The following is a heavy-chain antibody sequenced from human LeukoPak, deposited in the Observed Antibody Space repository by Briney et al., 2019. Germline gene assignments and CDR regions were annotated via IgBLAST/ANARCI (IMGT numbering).Heavy chain of an antibody. CDR3: ARAPSEIGGYYPEYFRH. CDR2: IKSDGKT. J-gene: IGHJ1*01. V-gene: IGHV3-74*01. CDR1: GLTFSSYW. D-gene: IGHD3-22*01. Sequence: GGSLRLSCAASGLTFSSYWMHWVRQAPGKGLVWVSRIKSDGKTNYADSVKGRFTISRDNAKSTVSLQMNSLRAEDTGVYYCARAPSEIGGYYPEYFRHWGQGTLVTVSS.